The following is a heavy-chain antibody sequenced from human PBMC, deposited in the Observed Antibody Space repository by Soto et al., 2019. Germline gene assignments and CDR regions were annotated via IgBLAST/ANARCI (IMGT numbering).Heavy chain of an antibody. D-gene: IGHD4-17*01. J-gene: IGHJ6*02. V-gene: IGHV3-23*01. CDR2: ISGSGGST. CDR3: AKDRGDYGYYLCMDV. Sequence: GGSLRLSCAASGFTFSSYAMSWVRQAPGKGLEWVSAISGSGGSTYYADSVKGRFTISRDNSKNTLYLQMNSLRAEDTAVYYCAKDRGDYGYYLCMDVWGQGTTVTVSS. CDR1: GFTFSSYA.